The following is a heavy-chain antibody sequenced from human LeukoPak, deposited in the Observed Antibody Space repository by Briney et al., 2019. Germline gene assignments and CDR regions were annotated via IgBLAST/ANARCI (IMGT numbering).Heavy chain of an antibody. J-gene: IGHJ4*02. V-gene: IGHV4-30-4*07. CDR1: GGSISSGGYS. CDR2: IYYSGST. Sequence: KASETLSLTCAVSGGSISSGGYSWSWIRQPPGKGLEWIGYIYYSGSTYYNPSLKSRVTISVDTSKNQFSLKLSSVTAADTAVYYCASSRDGYNFYFDYWGQGTLVTVSS. D-gene: IGHD5-24*01. CDR3: ASSRDGYNFYFDY.